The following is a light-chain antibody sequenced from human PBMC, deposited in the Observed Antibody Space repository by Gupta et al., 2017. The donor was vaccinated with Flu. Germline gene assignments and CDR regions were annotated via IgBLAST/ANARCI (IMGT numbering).Light chain of an antibody. J-gene: IGKJ1*01. CDR3: QQTYNSPWT. Sequence: PSSLSASVGDRVTITCRASQNIDTYINWYQHKPGIAPKVLIYAAFTLESGVSARFSGRGSGTDFTLTISSLQPEDFASYYCQQTYNSPWTFGQGTKVEMK. CDR1: QNIDTY. CDR2: AAF. V-gene: IGKV1-39*01.